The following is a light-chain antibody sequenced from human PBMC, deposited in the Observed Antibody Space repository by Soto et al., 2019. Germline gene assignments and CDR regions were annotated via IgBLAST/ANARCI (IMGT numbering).Light chain of an antibody. V-gene: IGKV3-20*01. CDR1: QSVRSSY. CDR2: GAS. CDR3: QKYRSSPT. Sequence: EIVLTQSPGTLSLSPGQRATLSCRASQSVRSSYLAWYQQRPGQAPRLLIQGASSRAAGIPDRFSGSGSGTDFTLTIRRLEPEDFVVYYCQKYRSSPTFGGGTKVEIK. J-gene: IGKJ4*01.